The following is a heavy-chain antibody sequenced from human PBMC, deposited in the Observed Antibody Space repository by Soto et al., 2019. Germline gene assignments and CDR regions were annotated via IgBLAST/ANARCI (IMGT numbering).Heavy chain of an antibody. CDR2: INPSGGST. CDR3: ARDAPYYYDSSGYYY. CDR1: GYTFTSYY. V-gene: IGHV1-46*01. J-gene: IGHJ4*02. D-gene: IGHD3-22*01. Sequence: ASVKVSCKASGYTFTSYYIHWVRQAPGQGLEWMGLINPSGGSTSYAQKFQGRVTMTTDTSTSTVYMELSSLRSEDTAVYYCARDAPYYYDSSGYYYWGQGTLVTVFS.